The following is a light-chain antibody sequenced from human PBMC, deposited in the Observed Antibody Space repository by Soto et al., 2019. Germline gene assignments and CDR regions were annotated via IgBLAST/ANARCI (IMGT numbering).Light chain of an antibody. CDR3: SSYTSTYSLV. J-gene: IGLJ1*01. V-gene: IGLV2-14*03. CDR1: IDDVGAYNY. Sequence: QSALTQPASVSGSPGQSITISCTRTIDDVGAYNYVSWYQQRPGSAPQLIMYDVNNRPSGASHRFSGSKSGHTAYLTISGLQSDDEANYHCSSYTSTYSLVFGTGTKLTVL. CDR2: DVN.